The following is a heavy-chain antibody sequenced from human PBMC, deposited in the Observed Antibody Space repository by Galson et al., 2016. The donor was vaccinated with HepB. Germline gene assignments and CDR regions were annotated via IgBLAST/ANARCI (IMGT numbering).Heavy chain of an antibody. CDR2: IYHTGST. CDR3: ARGSTTTFGVVMHYNWFDP. J-gene: IGHJ5*02. V-gene: IGHV4-4*02. D-gene: IGHD3-3*01. Sequence: TLSLTCAVSGASISSSNWWTWVRQPPGKGLEWIGEIYHTGSTYYNPSLKSRVTISADTSKNQFSLKVSSVTAADTAVYYCARGSTTTFGVVMHYNWFDPWGQGTLVTVSS. CDR1: GASISSSNW.